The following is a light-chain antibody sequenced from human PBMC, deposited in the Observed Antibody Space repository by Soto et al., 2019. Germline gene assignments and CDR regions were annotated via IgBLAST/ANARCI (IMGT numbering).Light chain of an antibody. CDR2: EVT. CDR3: SSHAGSSAFYV. J-gene: IGLJ1*01. Sequence: QSALTQPASVSGSPGQSITISCTGTSSDIGAYDYVSWYQQYPGRVPKLLIHEVTNRPSGVSDRFSGSKSGNTASLTISGLQTEHEADYYCSSHAGSSAFYVFGTGTKLTVL. CDR1: SSDIGAYDY. V-gene: IGLV2-14*01.